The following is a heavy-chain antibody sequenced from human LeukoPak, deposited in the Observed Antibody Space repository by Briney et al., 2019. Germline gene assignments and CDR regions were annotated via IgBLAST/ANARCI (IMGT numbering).Heavy chain of an antibody. CDR1: GFTFSSYG. CDR3: ARHDYGANAPEY. J-gene: IGHJ4*02. D-gene: IGHD4/OR15-4a*01. CDR2: IRYDGSNK. Sequence: GGSLRLSCAASGFTFSSYGMHWVRQAPGKGLEWVAFIRYDGSNKYYADSVKGRFTISRDNSKNTLCLQMNSLRAEDTAVYYCARHDYGANAPEYWGQGTLVTVSS. V-gene: IGHV3-30*02.